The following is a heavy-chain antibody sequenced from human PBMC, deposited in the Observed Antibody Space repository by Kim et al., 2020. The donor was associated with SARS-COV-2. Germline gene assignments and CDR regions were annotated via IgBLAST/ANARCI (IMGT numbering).Heavy chain of an antibody. CDR2: IKQDGSYK. J-gene: IGHJ4*01. CDR1: GFTFSSYW. D-gene: IGHD3-16*02. V-gene: IGHV3-7*05. CDR3: ARGGYYYAWASYHALYY. Sequence: GGSLRLSCAASGFTFSSYWMTWVRQAPGKGLEWVANIKQDGSYKYYLDSVKGRFTISRDNAKNSLFLQMNGLRAEDTAVYYCARGGYYYAWASYHALYY.